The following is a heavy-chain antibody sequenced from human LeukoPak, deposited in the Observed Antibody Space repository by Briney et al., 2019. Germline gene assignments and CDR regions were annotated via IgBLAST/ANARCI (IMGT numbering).Heavy chain of an antibody. V-gene: IGHV3-9*01. CDR1: GFTFDDYA. CDR3: AKGYSSGWYVGYFDY. CDR2: ISWNSGSI. Sequence: PGGSLRLSCAASGFTFDDYAMHWVRQAPGKGLEWVSGISWNSGSIGYADSVKGRFTISRDNAKNFLYLQMYSLRAEDTALYYCAKGYSSGWYVGYFDYWGQGTLVTVSS. D-gene: IGHD6-19*01. J-gene: IGHJ4*02.